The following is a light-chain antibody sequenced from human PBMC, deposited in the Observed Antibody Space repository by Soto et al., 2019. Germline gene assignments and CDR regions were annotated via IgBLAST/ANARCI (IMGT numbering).Light chain of an antibody. Sequence: EIVLTQSPATLSVSPGDRATLSCRASQSISSDLAWFQQKPGQAPRFLIHDASTRATGIPARFSGSGSETEFTRTISSLQSEDFAIYYCQQYNNWPLTFGGGTKVEIK. J-gene: IGKJ4*01. V-gene: IGKV3-15*01. CDR1: QSISSD. CDR3: QQYNNWPLT. CDR2: DAS.